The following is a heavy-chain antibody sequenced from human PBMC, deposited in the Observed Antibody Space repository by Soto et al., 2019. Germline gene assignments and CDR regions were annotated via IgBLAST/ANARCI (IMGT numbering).Heavy chain of an antibody. Sequence: ASVKVSCKASGGTFSSYTISWVRQAPGQGLEWMGRIIPILGIANYAQKFQGRVTITADKSTSTAYMELSSLRSEDTAVYYCASSPSYLRGAVDYWGQGTLVTVSS. CDR1: GGTFSSYT. CDR2: IIPILGIA. D-gene: IGHD3-16*01. CDR3: ASSPSYLRGAVDY. J-gene: IGHJ4*02. V-gene: IGHV1-69*02.